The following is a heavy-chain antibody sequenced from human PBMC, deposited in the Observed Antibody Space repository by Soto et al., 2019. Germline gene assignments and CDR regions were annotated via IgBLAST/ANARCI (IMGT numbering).Heavy chain of an antibody. V-gene: IGHV3-23*01. J-gene: IGHJ4*02. CDR1: GLSISTYA. D-gene: IGHD3-10*01. CDR3: AINAGTDPYYFESGIGD. Sequence: EVQLLESGGGLVQPGGSLRLSCVVSGLSISTYAMTWVRQAPGKGLEWVSSISVTGGTSYHADSVKGRLTISRDNSKNTLYLQMKSLRAEDTAIYYCAINAGTDPYYFESGIGDWGQGTLVTVSS. CDR2: ISVTGGTS.